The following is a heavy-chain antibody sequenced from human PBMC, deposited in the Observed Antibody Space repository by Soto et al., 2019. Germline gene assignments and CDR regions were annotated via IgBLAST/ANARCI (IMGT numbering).Heavy chain of an antibody. J-gene: IGHJ4*02. CDR2: IYYSGST. CDR3: ARLGDTYYFDY. CDR1: GGSISSSSYY. V-gene: IGHV4-39*01. D-gene: IGHD3-16*01. Sequence: SETLSLTCTVSGGSISSSSYYWGWIRQPPGKGLEWIGSIYYSGSTYYNPSLKSRVTISVDTSKNQFSLKLSSVTAADTAVYYCARLGDTYYFDYWGQGTLVTVSS.